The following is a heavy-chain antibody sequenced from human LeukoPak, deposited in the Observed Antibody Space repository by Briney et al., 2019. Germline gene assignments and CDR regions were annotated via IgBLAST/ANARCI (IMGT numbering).Heavy chain of an antibody. J-gene: IGHJ4*02. CDR3: AKGGGVAGLNYFDY. V-gene: IGHV3-48*04. D-gene: IGHD6-19*01. Sequence: GGSLRLSCAASGFTFSSYAMSWVRQAPGKGLEWISYISSSGSTIYYADSVKGRFTISRDNAKNSLYLQMNSLRAEDMALYYCAKGGGVAGLNYFDYWGQGTLVTVSS. CDR1: GFTFSSYA. CDR2: ISSSGSTI.